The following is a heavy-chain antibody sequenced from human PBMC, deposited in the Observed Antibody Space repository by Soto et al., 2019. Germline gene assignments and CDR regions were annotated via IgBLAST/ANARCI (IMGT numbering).Heavy chain of an antibody. CDR2: IYTSGST. Sequence: LSLTYPVSCVSISSYYLSCIRQPAGKGLEWIGRIYTSGSTNYNPSLKIRVTMSVDTSKNQFSLKLSSVTAADTAVYHCARDKVYSGSYNWFDPWGQGTLVTVSS. D-gene: IGHD1-26*01. CDR3: ARDKVYSGSYNWFDP. CDR1: CVSISSYY. V-gene: IGHV4-4*07. J-gene: IGHJ5*02.